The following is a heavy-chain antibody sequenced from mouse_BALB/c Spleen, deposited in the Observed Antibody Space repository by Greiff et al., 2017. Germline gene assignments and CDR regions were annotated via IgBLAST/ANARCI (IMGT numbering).Heavy chain of an antibody. J-gene: IGHJ4*01. CDR2: ISSGSSTI. V-gene: IGHV5-17*02. CDR3: ARVPPFYYDYPYAMDY. D-gene: IGHD2-4*01. Sequence: DVKLVESGGGLVQPGGSRKLSCAASGFTFSSFGMHWVRQAPEKGLEWVAYISSGSSTIYYADTVKGRFTISRDNPKNTLFLQMTSLRSEDTAMYYCARVPPFYYDYPYAMDYWGQGTSVTGSS. CDR1: GFTFSSFG.